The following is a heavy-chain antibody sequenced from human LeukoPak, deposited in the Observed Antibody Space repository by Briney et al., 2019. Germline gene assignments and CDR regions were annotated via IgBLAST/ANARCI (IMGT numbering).Heavy chain of an antibody. D-gene: IGHD2-15*01. Sequence: GGSLRLSCVSSGFTFSNYPMNWVRQAPGKGLEWVSSIRRSGENTYYADSVKGRFTIFRDNSNNMLSLQMDSLIAEDTAVYYCAFHGGSPGGFDYWGQGTPVTVSS. V-gene: IGHV3-23*01. CDR1: GFTFSNYP. J-gene: IGHJ4*02. CDR2: IRRSGENT. CDR3: AFHGGSPGGFDY.